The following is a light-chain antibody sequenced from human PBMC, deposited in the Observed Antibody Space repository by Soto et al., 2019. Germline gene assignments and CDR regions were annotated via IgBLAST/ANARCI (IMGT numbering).Light chain of an antibody. CDR1: SSDVGGYNY. Sequence: QSALTQPASVSGSPGQSITISCTGTSSDVGGYNYVSWYQQHPGKAPKVMIYDVSNRPSGVSNRFSGSKSGNTASLTISGLQAEDEADYYCCSYTSISTYVFGTGTKVTVL. CDR2: DVS. J-gene: IGLJ1*01. V-gene: IGLV2-14*03. CDR3: CSYTSISTYV.